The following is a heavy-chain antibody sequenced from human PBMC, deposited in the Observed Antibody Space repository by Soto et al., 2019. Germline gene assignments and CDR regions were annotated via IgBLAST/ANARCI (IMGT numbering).Heavy chain of an antibody. CDR3: ARAPHSVAMVYGGEENWLGS. J-gene: IGHJ5*01. CDR2: ISGYTGNT. CDR1: GYSFASHG. Sequence: ASVKVSCKTSGYSFASHGVSWVRQAPGQGLEWMGWISGYTGNTDYAQKFQGRLIVTSDTSTSTAYMELRSPRSDDTAVYYCARAPHSVAMVYGGEENWLGSWGQGTLVTVSS. V-gene: IGHV1-18*01. D-gene: IGHD2-8*01.